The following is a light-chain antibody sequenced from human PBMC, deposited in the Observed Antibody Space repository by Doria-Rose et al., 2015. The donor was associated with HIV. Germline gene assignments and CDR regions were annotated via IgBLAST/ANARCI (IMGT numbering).Light chain of an antibody. V-gene: IGKV3-20*01. Sequence: TQSPGTLSLSPGERATLSCRASQSFSSTYLAGYQQKPGQAPSLLIYDGSTRATGIPDRFSASGSGTDFTLTINRLEPEDFALYYCRQYGTSWTSGQGSKVKI. CDR1: QSFSSTY. CDR2: DGS. CDR3: RQYGTSWT. J-gene: IGKJ1*01.